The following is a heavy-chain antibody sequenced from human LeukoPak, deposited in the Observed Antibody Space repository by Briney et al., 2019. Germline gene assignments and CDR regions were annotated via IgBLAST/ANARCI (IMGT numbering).Heavy chain of an antibody. J-gene: IGHJ4*02. CDR2: INHNGNVN. Sequence: GGSLRLSCAASGFTFSSYWMNWARQAPGKGLEWVASINHNGNVNYYVDSVKGRFTISRDNAKSSLYLQMNGLRAEDTAVYYCARGYYDSSSFFDYWGQGTLVTVSS. CDR1: GFTFSSYW. V-gene: IGHV3-7*01. CDR3: ARGYYDSSSFFDY. D-gene: IGHD3-22*01.